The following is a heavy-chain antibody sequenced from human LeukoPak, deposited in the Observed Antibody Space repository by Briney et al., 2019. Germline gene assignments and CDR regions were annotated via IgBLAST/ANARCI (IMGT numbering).Heavy chain of an antibody. CDR1: GXTFSTYW. V-gene: IGHV3-74*01. CDR2: INTDGSST. D-gene: IGHD1-26*01. J-gene: IGHJ4*02. CDR3: ARAPSGYFDY. Sequence: PGGSLRLSCAASGXTFSTYWMHWVRQGPGKGLVWVSRINTDGSSTSYADSVKGRFTISRDNAENTLYLQMNSLRAEDTAVYHCARAPSGYFDYWGQGTLVTVSS.